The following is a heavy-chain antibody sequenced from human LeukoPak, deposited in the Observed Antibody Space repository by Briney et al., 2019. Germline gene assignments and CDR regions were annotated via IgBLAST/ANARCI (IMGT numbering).Heavy chain of an antibody. J-gene: IGHJ3*02. CDR1: GGSISSGGYS. CDR2: IYHSGST. Sequence: SGTLSLTCAVSGGSISSGGYSWSWIRQPPGKGLEWIGYIYHSGSTYYNPSPKSRVTISVDRSKNQFSLKLSSVTAADTAVYYCARVLVPGDAFDIWGQGTMVTVSS. CDR3: ARVLVPGDAFDI. D-gene: IGHD2-15*01. V-gene: IGHV4-30-2*01.